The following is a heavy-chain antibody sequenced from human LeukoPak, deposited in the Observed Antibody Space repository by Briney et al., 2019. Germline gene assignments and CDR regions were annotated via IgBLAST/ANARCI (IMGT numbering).Heavy chain of an antibody. CDR2: IKEDGSAK. J-gene: IGHJ4*02. CDR1: GFNFGIYW. D-gene: IGHD2-21*02. Sequence: GGSLRLSCAASGFNFGIYWMSWVRQAPGKGLERVAHIKEDGSAKYYVDSVKGRFTISREDAKNSVYLQMNSLRAEDTAVYYCARECGGDCYSDYWGQGTPVTVSS. CDR3: ARECGGDCYSDY. V-gene: IGHV3-7*01.